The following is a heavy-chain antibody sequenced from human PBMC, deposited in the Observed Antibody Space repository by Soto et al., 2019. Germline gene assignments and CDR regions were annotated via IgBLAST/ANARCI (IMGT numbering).Heavy chain of an antibody. J-gene: IGHJ4*01. CDR2: IYQTTIT. D-gene: IGHD1-7*01. V-gene: IGHV4-61*01. Sequence: SETLSLTCTVYGGSVVSDIDYWSWIRQPPGKGLEWIAYIYQTTITNYNPSLRSRVTISVDSSKNQFSLKLTSVTAADTAVYYCARGLHWNYGYGYWGQGTLVTVSS. CDR1: GGSVVSDIDY. CDR3: ARGLHWNYGYGY.